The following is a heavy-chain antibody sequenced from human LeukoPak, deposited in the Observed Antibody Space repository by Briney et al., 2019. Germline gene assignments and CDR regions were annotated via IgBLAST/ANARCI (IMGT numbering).Heavy chain of an antibody. CDR2: INPSSGDT. D-gene: IGHD1-26*01. Sequence: ASVKVSCKASAYTFTYYYAHWVRQAPGQGLEWMGRINPSSGDTNYAQNFQGRVTMTRDTSISTAYMELSRLRSDDTAVYYCATTSGYFYYWGQGTLVTVSS. V-gene: IGHV1-2*06. CDR3: ATTSGYFYY. CDR1: AYTFTYYY. J-gene: IGHJ4*02.